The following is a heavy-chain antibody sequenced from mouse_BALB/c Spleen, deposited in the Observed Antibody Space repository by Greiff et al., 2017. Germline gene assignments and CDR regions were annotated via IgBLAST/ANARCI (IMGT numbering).Heavy chain of an antibody. J-gene: IGHJ4*01. CDR1: GFTFSSYT. V-gene: IGHV5-12-2*01. Sequence: EVHLVESGGGLVQPGGSLKLSCAASGFTFSSYTMSWVRQTPEKRLEWVAYISNGGGSTYYPDTVKGRFTISRDNAKNTLYLQMSSLKSEDTAMYYCARHGLYAMDYWGQGTSVTVSS. D-gene: IGHD3-1*01. CDR3: ARHGLYAMDY. CDR2: ISNGGGST.